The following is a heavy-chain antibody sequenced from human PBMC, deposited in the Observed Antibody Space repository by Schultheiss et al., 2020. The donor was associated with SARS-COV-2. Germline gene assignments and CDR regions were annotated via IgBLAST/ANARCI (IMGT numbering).Heavy chain of an antibody. V-gene: IGHV5-51*01. CDR3: ARRQKYYYDSSGYYFDY. J-gene: IGHJ4*02. D-gene: IGHD3-22*01. CDR2: IYPGDSDT. CDR1: GYSFTSYW. Sequence: GSLKISCKGSGYSFTSYWIGWVRQMPGKGLEWMGIIYPGDSDTRYSPSFQGQVTISADKSISTAYLQWSSLKASDTAMYYCARRQKYYYDSSGYYFDYWGQGTLVTVSS.